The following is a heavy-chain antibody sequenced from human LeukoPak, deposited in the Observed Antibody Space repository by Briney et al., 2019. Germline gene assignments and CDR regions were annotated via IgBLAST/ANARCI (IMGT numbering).Heavy chain of an antibody. CDR2: ISSSSYI. D-gene: IGHD1-1*01. V-gene: IGHV3-21*01. CDR3: AREGRRVEFDY. CDR1: GFTFSSYS. Sequence: GGSVTLFCAASGFTFSSYSMNWVGQAPGKGLEWVSSISSSSYIYHADRVKGRFTISRDNAKNPLYLQMNSLRAEDTAVYYWAREGRRVEFDYWGQGALGTGSS. J-gene: IGHJ4*02.